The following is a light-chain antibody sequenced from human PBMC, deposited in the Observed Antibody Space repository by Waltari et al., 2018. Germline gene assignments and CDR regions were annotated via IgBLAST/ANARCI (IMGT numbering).Light chain of an antibody. J-gene: IGLJ7*01. V-gene: IGLV1-51*02. Sequence: QSVLTQPPSVSAAPGQRVTISCSGGSSNIGNNYVSWYRQFPGTAPKLLIYENTGRPSGSHGRCSGSKSGTSATLDITGLQAGDEADYYCGTWDSSLSGAVFGGGTHLTVL. CDR2: ENT. CDR1: SSNIGNNY. CDR3: GTWDSSLSGAV.